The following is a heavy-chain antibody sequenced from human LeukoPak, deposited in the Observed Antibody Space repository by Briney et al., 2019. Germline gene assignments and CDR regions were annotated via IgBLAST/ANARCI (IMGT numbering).Heavy chain of an antibody. CDR2: ISSGNGPI. Sequence: PGRSLRLSCAASGFTFSSYGMNWVRQAPGKGLEWVSYISSGNGPIYYADSVKGRFTISRDNAKNSLYLQMNSLRDEDTAVYYCARGSAIYFDYWGQGTLVTVSS. CDR3: ARGSAIYFDY. J-gene: IGHJ4*02. CDR1: GFTFSSYG. V-gene: IGHV3-48*02.